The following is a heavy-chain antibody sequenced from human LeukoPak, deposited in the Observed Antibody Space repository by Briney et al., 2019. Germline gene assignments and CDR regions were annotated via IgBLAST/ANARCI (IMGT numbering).Heavy chain of an antibody. CDR3: ARGRRDGYNLDPDAFDI. J-gene: IGHJ3*02. Sequence: IPGGSLRFSCAASGFTFSDYFMSWIRQAPGKGLEWVSYISSSGSTIYYAYSVKGRFTISRDNAKNSLYLQMNSLRAEETAVYYCARGRRDGYNLDPDAFDIWGQGTKVTVSS. V-gene: IGHV3-11*04. CDR2: ISSSGSTI. CDR1: GFTFSDYF. D-gene: IGHD5-24*01.